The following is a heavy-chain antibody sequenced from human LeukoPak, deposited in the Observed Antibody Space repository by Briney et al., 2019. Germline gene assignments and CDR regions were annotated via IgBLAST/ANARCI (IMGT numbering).Heavy chain of an antibody. J-gene: IGHJ3*02. CDR1: GGSISSGSYY. Sequence: PSQTLSLTCTVSGGSISSGSYYWSWIRQPAGKGLEWIGRIYTSGSTNYNPSLKSRVTISVDTSKNQFSLKLSSVTAADTAVYYCARDGPYYYDSSADDAFDIWGQGTMVTVSS. CDR3: ARDGPYYYDSSADDAFDI. D-gene: IGHD3-22*01. V-gene: IGHV4-61*02. CDR2: IYTSGST.